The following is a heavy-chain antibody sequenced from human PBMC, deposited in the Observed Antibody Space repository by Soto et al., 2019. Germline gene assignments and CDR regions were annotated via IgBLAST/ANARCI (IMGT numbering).Heavy chain of an antibody. CDR3: ARQAALIVVVPAAMYNWFDP. J-gene: IGHJ5*02. Sequence: QLQLQESGPGLVKPSETLSLTCTVSGGSISSSSYYWGWIRQPPGKGLEWIGSIYYSGSTYYNPALQGQVTISVNTSKNQFSLKLSSVTAADTAVYYCARQAALIVVVPAAMYNWFDPWGQGTLVTVSS. V-gene: IGHV4-39*01. CDR2: IYYSGST. D-gene: IGHD2-2*01. CDR1: GGSISSSSYY.